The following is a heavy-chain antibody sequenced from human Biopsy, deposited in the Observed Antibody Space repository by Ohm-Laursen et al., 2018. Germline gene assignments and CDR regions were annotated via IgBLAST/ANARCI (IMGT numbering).Heavy chain of an antibody. CDR1: SGSISNYY. CDR2: ISYSGST. J-gene: IGHJ4*02. Sequence: SDTLSLTCTVSSGSISNYYWSWVRQPPGKGLEWIGYISYSGSTNYNPSLRSRVTISLDTSKNQFSLKLSSVTAADTAVYYCARLPHGDLRYNFDYWGQGTLVTVSS. V-gene: IGHV4-59*08. CDR3: ARLPHGDLRYNFDY. D-gene: IGHD2-21*02.